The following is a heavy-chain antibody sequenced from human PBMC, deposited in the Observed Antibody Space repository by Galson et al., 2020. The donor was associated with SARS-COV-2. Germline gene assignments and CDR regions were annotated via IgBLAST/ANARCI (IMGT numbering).Heavy chain of an antibody. V-gene: IGHV3-48*03. Sequence: TGGSLRLSCGASGFTFSDFEMHWVRQAPGKGLEWVSYISSSGTTIYYADSVKGRFIVSRDNAKNSLYLQMNSVRAEDTALYYCARAGEVAADLGDDWGQGTLVTVSS. D-gene: IGHD6-13*01. J-gene: IGHJ4*02. CDR3: ARAGEVAADLGDD. CDR1: GFTFSDFE. CDR2: ISSSGTTI.